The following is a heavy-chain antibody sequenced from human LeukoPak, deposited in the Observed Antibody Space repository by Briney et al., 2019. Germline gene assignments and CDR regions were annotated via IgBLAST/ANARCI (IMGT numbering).Heavy chain of an antibody. CDR1: GFTFSSYA. Sequence: GGSLRLSCAASGFTFSSYAMHWVRQAPGKGLEWVAVISYDGSNKYYADSVKGRFTISRDNSKNTLYLQMNSLRAEDTAVYYCAREGDQHYDSSGYYYWGYYYYGMDVWGQGTTVTVSS. CDR2: ISYDGSNK. D-gene: IGHD3-22*01. CDR3: AREGDQHYDSSGYYYWGYYYYGMDV. V-gene: IGHV3-30-3*01. J-gene: IGHJ6*02.